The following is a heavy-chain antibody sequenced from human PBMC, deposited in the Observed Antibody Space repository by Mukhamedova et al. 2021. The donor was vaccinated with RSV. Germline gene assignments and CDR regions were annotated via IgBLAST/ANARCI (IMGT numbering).Heavy chain of an antibody. J-gene: IGHJ4*02. CDR3: ARTYSGSYLAIGVSY. D-gene: IGHD1-26*01. Sequence: GRFTISRDNAKNSLYLQMNSLRDEDTAVYYCARTYSGSYLAIGVSYWGQGTLVTVSS. V-gene: IGHV3-48*02.